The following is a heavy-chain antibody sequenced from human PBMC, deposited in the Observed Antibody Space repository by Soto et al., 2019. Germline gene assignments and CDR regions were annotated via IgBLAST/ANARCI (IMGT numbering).Heavy chain of an antibody. J-gene: IGHJ6*02. CDR1: GFTFSSYS. CDR2: ISRSSSTI. CDR3: ARAPVVPAAMWYYGMDV. V-gene: IGHV3-48*02. Sequence: EVQLVESGGGLVQPGGSLRLSCAASGFTFSSYSMNWVRQAPGKGLEWVSYISRSSSTIYYAGSVKGRFTISRDNAKNSLYLQMNSLRDEDTAVYYCARAPVVPAAMWYYGMDVWGQGTTVTVSS. D-gene: IGHD2-2*01.